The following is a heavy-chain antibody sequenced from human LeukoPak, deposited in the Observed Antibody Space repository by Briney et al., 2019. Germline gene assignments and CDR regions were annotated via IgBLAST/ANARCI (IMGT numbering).Heavy chain of an antibody. D-gene: IGHD5-18*01. CDR2: ISSSSSTI. J-gene: IGHJ4*02. V-gene: IGHV3-48*01. Sequence: GGSLRLSCAASGFTFSSYSMNWVRQAPGKGLEWVSYISSSSSTIYYADSVKGRFTISRDNAKNSLYLQMNSLRAEDTAVYYCARAGVRGYSYGQCDYWGQGTLVTVSS. CDR1: GFTFSSYS. CDR3: ARAGVRGYSYGQCDY.